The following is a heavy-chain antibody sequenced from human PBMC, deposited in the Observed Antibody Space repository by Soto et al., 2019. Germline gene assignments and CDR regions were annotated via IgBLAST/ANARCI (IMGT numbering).Heavy chain of an antibody. Sequence: AGGSLRLSCAASGFIFSSYIMNWVRQAPGKGLEWVSSISSSSSYIYYADSVKGRFTISRDNAKNSLYLQMNSLRAEDTAVYYCARYDYSNLDYWGQGTLVTVSS. V-gene: IGHV3-21*01. D-gene: IGHD4-4*01. CDR2: ISSSSSYI. J-gene: IGHJ4*02. CDR1: GFIFSSYI. CDR3: ARYDYSNLDY.